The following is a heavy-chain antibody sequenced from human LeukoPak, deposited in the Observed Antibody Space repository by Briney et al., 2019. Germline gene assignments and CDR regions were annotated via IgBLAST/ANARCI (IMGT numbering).Heavy chain of an antibody. CDR2: ISWNSGSI. CDR3: AKDKGWRTWYSSGWYYAFDI. J-gene: IGHJ3*02. CDR1: GFSFSSHA. V-gene: IGHV3-9*01. Sequence: PGGSLRLSCAASGFSFSSHAMNWVRLAPGKGLEWVSGISWNSGSIGYADSVKGRFTISRDNAKNSLYLQMNSLRAEDTALYYCAKDKGWRTWYSSGWYYAFDIWGQGTMVTVSS. D-gene: IGHD6-19*01.